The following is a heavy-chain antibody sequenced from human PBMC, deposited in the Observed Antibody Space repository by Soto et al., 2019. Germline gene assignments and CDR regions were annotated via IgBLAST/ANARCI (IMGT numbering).Heavy chain of an antibody. CDR1: GGSISSYY. CDR2: IYYSGST. D-gene: IGHD3-10*01. CDR3: IIWPVPWYYYGSGSYFS. J-gene: IGHJ5*02. V-gene: IGHV4-59*01. Sequence: SETLSLTCTVSGGSISSYYWSWIRQPPGKGLEWIGYIYYSGSTNYNPSLKSRVTISVDTSKNQFSLKLSSVTAADTAVYYRIIWPVPWYYYGSGSYFSWGQGTLVTVSS.